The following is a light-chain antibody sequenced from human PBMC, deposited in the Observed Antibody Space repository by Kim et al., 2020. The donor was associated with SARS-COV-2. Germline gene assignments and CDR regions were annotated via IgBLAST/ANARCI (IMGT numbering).Light chain of an antibody. CDR3: NSRDSTINHLV. J-gene: IGLJ1*01. CDR1: SLRAFY. CDR2: GKN. V-gene: IGLV3-19*01. Sequence: ALGQPVRITCQGASLRAFYASWYQQKPGQAPLLVIYGKNNRPSGIPDRFSGSTSGNTASLTITGAQAEDEADYYCNSRDSTINHLVFGAGTKVTVL.